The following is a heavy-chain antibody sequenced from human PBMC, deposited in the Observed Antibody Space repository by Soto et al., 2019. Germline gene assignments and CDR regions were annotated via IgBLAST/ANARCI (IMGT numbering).Heavy chain of an antibody. Sequence: GGSLRLSCAASGFTLSSYSMTWVRQAPGKGLEWLSYISRSSSTINYADSAKGRFTISRDNAKNSVYLELNSLRDEDTAVYYCARDPPNFYYYGMDVWGQGTTVTVSS. CDR3: ARDPPNFYYYGMDV. J-gene: IGHJ6*02. V-gene: IGHV3-48*02. CDR1: GFTLSSYS. CDR2: ISRSSSTI.